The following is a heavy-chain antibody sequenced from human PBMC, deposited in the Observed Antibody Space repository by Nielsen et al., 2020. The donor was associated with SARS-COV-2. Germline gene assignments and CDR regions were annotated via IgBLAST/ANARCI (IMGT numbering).Heavy chain of an antibody. CDR1: GFTFNAYG. CDR3: VRDFGGSSGYERDY. CDR2: LSSSEYST. Sequence: GSLRLSCAASGFTFNAYGIHWVRQAPGKGLECVSSLSSSEYSTYYADSVKGRFTISRDNPKNTLYLQMSSLRPEDAGVYYCVRDFGGSSGYERDYWGQGTLVTVSS. D-gene: IGHD5-12*01. J-gene: IGHJ4*02. V-gene: IGHV3-64D*09.